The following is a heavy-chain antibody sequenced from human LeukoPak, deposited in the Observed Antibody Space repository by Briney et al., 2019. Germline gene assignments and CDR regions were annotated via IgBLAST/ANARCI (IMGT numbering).Heavy chain of an antibody. CDR2: IYPGDSDT. CDR1: GYSFTSYW. D-gene: IGHD2-2*02. Sequence: GESLKISCKGSGYSFTSYWIGWVRQMPGKGLEWMGIIYPGDSDTRYSPSFQGQVTISADKSISTACLQWSSLKASDTAMYYCARHGPYCSSTSCHNAGDYWGQGTLVTVSS. J-gene: IGHJ4*02. V-gene: IGHV5-51*01. CDR3: ARHGPYCSSTSCHNAGDY.